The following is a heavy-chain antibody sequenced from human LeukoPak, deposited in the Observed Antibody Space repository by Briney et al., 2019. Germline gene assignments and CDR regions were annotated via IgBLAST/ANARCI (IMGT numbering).Heavy chain of an antibody. CDR1: GGSFSGYY. Sequence: SETLSLTCAVYGGSFSGYYWSWIRQPPGKGLEWIGEINHSGSTNYNPSLKSRVTILVDTSKNQFSLKLSSVTAADTAVYYCARGHGDLSYWGQGTLVTVSS. CDR3: ARGHGDLSY. V-gene: IGHV4-34*01. J-gene: IGHJ4*02. CDR2: INHSGST. D-gene: IGHD3-10*01.